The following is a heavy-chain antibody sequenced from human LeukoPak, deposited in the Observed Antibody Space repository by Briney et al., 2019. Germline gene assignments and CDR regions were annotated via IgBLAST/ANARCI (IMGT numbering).Heavy chain of an antibody. CDR3: ASISDLLYYFGS. CDR2: IYTGGNT. CDR1: GFTVSSNY. J-gene: IGHJ4*02. Sequence: GGSLRLSCAASGFTVSSNYMSWVRQAPGKGLEWISLIYTGGNTYYADSVKGRFTLSRDISKNTVYLQMNSLRVEDTAMYYCASISDLLYYFGSWGQGTLVTVSS. V-gene: IGHV3-66*01.